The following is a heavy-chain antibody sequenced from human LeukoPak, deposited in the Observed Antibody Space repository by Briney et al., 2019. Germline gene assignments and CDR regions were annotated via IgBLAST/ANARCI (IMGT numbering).Heavy chain of an antibody. CDR3: AKLWFGELFAY. Sequence: GGSLRLSCAASGFTFSSYAMSWVRQAPGKGLEWVSAISGSGGSTYYADSVKGRFTISRDNSENTLYLQMNSLRAEDTAVYYCAKLWFGELFAYWGQGTLVTVSS. CDR2: ISGSGGST. J-gene: IGHJ4*02. CDR1: GFTFSSYA. V-gene: IGHV3-23*01. D-gene: IGHD3-10*01.